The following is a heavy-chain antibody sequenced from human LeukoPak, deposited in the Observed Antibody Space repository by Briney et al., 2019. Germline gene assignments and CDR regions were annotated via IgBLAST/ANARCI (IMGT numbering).Heavy chain of an antibody. CDR3: ARGVLLRLRLGELSLRDRFDP. V-gene: IGHV1-2*02. CDR1: GYTFTGYY. D-gene: IGHD3-16*02. Sequence: ASVKVSCKASGYTFTGYYMHWVRQAPGQGLEWMGWINPNSGGTNYAQKFPGRVTMTRDTSISTAYMELSRLRSDDTAVYYCARGVLLRLRLGELSLRDRFDPWGQGTLVTVSS. CDR2: INPNSGGT. J-gene: IGHJ5*02.